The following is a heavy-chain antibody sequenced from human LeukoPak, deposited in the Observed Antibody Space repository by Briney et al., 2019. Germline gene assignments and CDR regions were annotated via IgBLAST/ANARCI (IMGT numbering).Heavy chain of an antibody. D-gene: IGHD3-10*01. Sequence: SETLSLTCTVSGGSISSSSYYWGWIRQPPGKGLEWIGYIYYSGSTNYNPSLKSRVTISVDTSKNQFSLKLSSVTAADTAVYYCAGLKRELLWFGELPPNYYYYYMDVWGKGTTVTISS. CDR2: IYYSGST. V-gene: IGHV4-61*05. J-gene: IGHJ6*03. CDR3: AGLKRELLWFGELPPNYYYYYMDV. CDR1: GGSISSSSYY.